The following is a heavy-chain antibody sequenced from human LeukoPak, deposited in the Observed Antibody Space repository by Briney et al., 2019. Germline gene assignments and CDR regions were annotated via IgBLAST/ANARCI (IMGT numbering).Heavy chain of an antibody. D-gene: IGHD3-22*01. J-gene: IGHJ4*02. Sequence: GGSLRLSCAAFGFTVSDNYMSWVRQAPGKGLECVSVIYSGGNTYYADSVKGRFTISRDNSKNTLYLQMNSLRAEDTAVYYCARKTDSGGQGDYWGPGTLVTVSS. CDR1: GFTVSDNY. CDR3: ARKTDSGGQGDY. V-gene: IGHV3-66*01. CDR2: IYSGGNT.